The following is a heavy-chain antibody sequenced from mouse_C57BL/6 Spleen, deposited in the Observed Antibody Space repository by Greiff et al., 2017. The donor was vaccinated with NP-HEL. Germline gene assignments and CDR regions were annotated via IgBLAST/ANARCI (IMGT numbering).Heavy chain of an antibody. V-gene: IGHV1-53*01. CDR3: ARDYYGSSDYFDY. J-gene: IGHJ2*01. Sequence: QVHVKQPGTELVKPGASVKLSCKASGYTFTSYWMHWVKQRPGQGLEWIGNINPSNGGTNYNEKFKSKATLTVDKSSSTAYMQLSSLTSEDSAVYYCARDYYGSSDYFDYWGQGTTLTVSS. CDR2: INPSNGGT. D-gene: IGHD1-1*01. CDR1: GYTFTSYW.